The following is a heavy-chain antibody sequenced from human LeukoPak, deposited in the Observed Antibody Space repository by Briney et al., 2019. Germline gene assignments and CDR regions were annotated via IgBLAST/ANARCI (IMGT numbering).Heavy chain of an antibody. CDR2: IRSKANSYAT. Sequence: GGSLKLSCAASGFTFSGSAMHWVRQASGKGLEWVGRIRSKANSYATAYAASVKGRFTIPRDDSKNTAYLQMNSLKTEDTAVYYCTTPLLDIAAAGTEVGMDVWGQGTTVTVSS. D-gene: IGHD6-13*01. J-gene: IGHJ6*02. CDR3: TTPLLDIAAAGTEVGMDV. V-gene: IGHV3-73*01. CDR1: GFTFSGSA.